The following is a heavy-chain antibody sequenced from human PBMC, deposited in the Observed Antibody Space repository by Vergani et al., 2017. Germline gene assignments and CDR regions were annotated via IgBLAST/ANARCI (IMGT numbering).Heavy chain of an antibody. Sequence: EVQLLESGGSLKQPGGSVRLSCAASGFTFSTYAMHWVRQAPGKGLEWESALTGGGGSTYYADSFKGRFIISRDNSRDTLYLQMNSLSPEDTATYYCVKDAGSYENFFDSWGQGTLVTVSS. J-gene: IGHJ4*02. CDR1: GFTFSTYA. D-gene: IGHD1-26*01. CDR3: VKDAGSYENFFDS. V-gene: IGHV3-23*01. CDR2: LTGGGGST.